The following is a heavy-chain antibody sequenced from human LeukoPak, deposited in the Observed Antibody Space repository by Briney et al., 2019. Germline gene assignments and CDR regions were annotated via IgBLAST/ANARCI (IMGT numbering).Heavy chain of an antibody. CDR2: IYYSGST. Sequence: SETLSLTCTVSGGSISSSSYYWGWIRQPPGKGLEWIGSIYYSGSTYYNPSLKSRVTISVDTSKDQFSLKLSSVTAADTAVYYCARGFRYDSSGYYFDYWGQGTLVTVSS. V-gene: IGHV4-39*07. D-gene: IGHD3-22*01. J-gene: IGHJ4*02. CDR1: GGSISSSSYY. CDR3: ARGFRYDSSGYYFDY.